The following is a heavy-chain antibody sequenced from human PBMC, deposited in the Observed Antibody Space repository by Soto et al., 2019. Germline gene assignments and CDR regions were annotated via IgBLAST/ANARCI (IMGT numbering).Heavy chain of an antibody. CDR3: ATISRYSGYADFDY. J-gene: IGHJ4*02. D-gene: IGHD5-12*01. CDR2: FDPEDGET. Sequence: ASVKVSCKVSGYTLTELSMHWVRQAPGKGLEWMGGFDPEDGETIYAQKFQGRVTMTEDTSTDTAYMELSSLRSEDTAVYYCATISRYSGYADFDYWGQGTLVTVSS. V-gene: IGHV1-24*01. CDR1: GYTLTELS.